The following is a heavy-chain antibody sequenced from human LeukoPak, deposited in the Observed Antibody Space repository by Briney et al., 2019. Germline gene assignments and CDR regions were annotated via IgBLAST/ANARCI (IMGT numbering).Heavy chain of an antibody. CDR2: ISSSSSTI. Sequence: GGSLRLSCAASGFTFSSYSMNWVRQAPGKGLEWVSYISSSSSTIYYADSVKGRFTISRDNAKNSLYLQMNSLRAEDTAVYYCARDRGFGELSPGWFDPWGQGTLVTVSS. J-gene: IGHJ5*02. CDR3: ARDRGFGELSPGWFDP. CDR1: GFTFSSYS. D-gene: IGHD3-10*01. V-gene: IGHV3-48*01.